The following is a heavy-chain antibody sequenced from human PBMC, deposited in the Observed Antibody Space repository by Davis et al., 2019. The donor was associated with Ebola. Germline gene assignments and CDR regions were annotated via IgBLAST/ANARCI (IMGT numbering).Heavy chain of an antibody. V-gene: IGHV3-7*01. J-gene: IGHJ4*02. D-gene: IGHD3-22*01. CDR3: AKSFGYYDGVDY. Sequence: GESLKISCAASGFTFSSYWMSWVRQAPGKGLEWVANIKQDGSEKYYVDSVKGRFTISRDNAKNSLYLQMNSLRAEDTAVYYCAKSFGYYDGVDYWGQGTLVTVSS. CDR1: GFTFSSYW. CDR2: IKQDGSEK.